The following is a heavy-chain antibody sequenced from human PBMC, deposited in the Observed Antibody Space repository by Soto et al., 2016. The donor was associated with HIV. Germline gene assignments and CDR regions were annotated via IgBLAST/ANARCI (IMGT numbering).Heavy chain of an antibody. V-gene: IGHV4-61*02. CDR2: IYTSGST. Sequence: QVQLQESGPGLVKPSQTLSLTCTVSGGSISSGSYYWSWIRQPAGKGLEWIGRIYTSGSTNYNPSLKSRVTISVDTSKNQFSLKLSSVTAADTAVYYCAREHDFWSGYYYFDYWARDPGHRLL. CDR1: GGSISSGSYY. J-gene: IGHJ4*03. D-gene: IGHD3-3*01. CDR3: AREHDFWSGYYYFDY.